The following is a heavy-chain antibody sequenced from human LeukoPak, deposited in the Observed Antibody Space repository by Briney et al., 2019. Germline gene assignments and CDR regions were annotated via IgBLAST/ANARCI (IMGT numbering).Heavy chain of an antibody. V-gene: IGHV3-23*01. J-gene: IGHJ4*02. D-gene: IGHD6-6*01. CDR2: ISGSGGST. CDR1: GFTFSSYA. Sequence: GGSLRLSCAASGFTFSSYAMSWVCQAPGKGLEWVSAISGSGGSTYYADSVKGRFTISRDNSKNTLYLQMNSLRAEDTAVYYCAKDLTERIFEYSSSFDYWGQGTLVTVSS. CDR3: AKDLTERIFEYSSSFDY.